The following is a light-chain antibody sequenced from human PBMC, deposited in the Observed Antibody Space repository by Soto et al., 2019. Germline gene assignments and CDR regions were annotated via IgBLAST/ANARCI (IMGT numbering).Light chain of an antibody. V-gene: IGKV3D-20*01. CDR2: DAS. CDR3: LQYGNSLA. CDR1: QSVPANY. Sequence: IVLTQSPATLSLSPGETATLSCGASQSVPANYLAWYQQKPGLAPRLLIYDASRRATGIPDRFSGSGSGTDFTLPIRRLVPEDFAVYYCLQYGNSLAFGGGTRVDIK. J-gene: IGKJ4*01.